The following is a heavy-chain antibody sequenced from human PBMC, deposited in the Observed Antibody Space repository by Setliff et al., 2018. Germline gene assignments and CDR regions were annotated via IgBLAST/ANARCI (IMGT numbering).Heavy chain of an antibody. CDR3: ARGGTFRYFDF. CDR2: VYYSGTA. CDR1: DGSLSTYY. D-gene: IGHD5-12*01. Sequence: SSETLSLTCTVSDGSLSTYYWSWIRQPPGKGLEFIGYVYYSGTANYSPSLRSRLTISVDTSKNQFSLKLLSVTAAATAVYYCARGGTFRYFDFWGQGALVTVSS. V-gene: IGHV4-59*01. J-gene: IGHJ4*02.